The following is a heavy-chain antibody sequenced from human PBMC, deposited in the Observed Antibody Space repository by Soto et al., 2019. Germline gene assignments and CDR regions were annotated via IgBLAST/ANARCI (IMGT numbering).Heavy chain of an antibody. CDR3: ARDPRDGYNYAYFDY. CDR1: GYSISSGYY. D-gene: IGHD5-12*01. V-gene: IGHV4-38-2*02. Sequence: PSETLSLTCAVSGYSISSGYYWGWIRQPPGKGLEWIGSIYHSGSTYYNPSLKSRVTISVDTSKNQFSLKLSSVTAADTAVYYCARDPRDGYNYAYFDYWDQGTLVTVSS. CDR2: IYHSGST. J-gene: IGHJ4*02.